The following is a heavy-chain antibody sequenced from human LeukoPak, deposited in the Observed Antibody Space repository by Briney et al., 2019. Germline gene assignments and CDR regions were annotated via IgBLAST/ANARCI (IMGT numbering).Heavy chain of an antibody. CDR2: INPNSGGT. V-gene: IGHV1-2*02. D-gene: IGHD3-10*01. J-gene: IGHJ5*02. Sequence: ASVKVSCKASGYTFTGYYMHWVRQAPGQGLEWMGWINPNSGGTNYAQKFQGRVTMTRDTSISTVYMELSSLRSEDTAVYYCASYYGSGSYYTNWFDPWGQGTLVTVSS. CDR1: GYTFTGYY. CDR3: ASYYGSGSYYTNWFDP.